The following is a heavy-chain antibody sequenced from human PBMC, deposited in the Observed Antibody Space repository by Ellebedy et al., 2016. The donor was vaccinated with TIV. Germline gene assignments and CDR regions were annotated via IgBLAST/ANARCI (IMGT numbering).Heavy chain of an antibody. V-gene: IGHV3-7*01. CDR1: GFTFSNYW. CDR2: IKQDGSEK. CDR3: ARDQWLGRAYYFDS. D-gene: IGHD6-19*01. J-gene: IGHJ4*02. Sequence: GESLKISCGTSGFTFSNYWMTWVRQAPGKGLEWVANIKQDGSEKYYVDSVEGRFSISRDNTKNSLYVQMNSLRDEDTAVYYCARDQWLGRAYYFDSWGQGTLVTVSS.